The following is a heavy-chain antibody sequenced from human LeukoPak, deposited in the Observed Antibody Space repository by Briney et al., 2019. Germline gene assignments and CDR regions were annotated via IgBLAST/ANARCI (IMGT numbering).Heavy chain of an antibody. J-gene: IGHJ4*02. Sequence: PGGSLRLSCAASGFTFSSYEMNWVRQAPGKGLEWVSYISSSGSTIYYADSVKGRFTISRDNAKNSLYLQMNSLRAEDTAVYYCARDSGYDYHPELFDYWGQGTLVTVSS. D-gene: IGHD5-12*01. CDR2: ISSSGSTI. CDR1: GFTFSSYE. CDR3: ARDSGYDYHPELFDY. V-gene: IGHV3-48*03.